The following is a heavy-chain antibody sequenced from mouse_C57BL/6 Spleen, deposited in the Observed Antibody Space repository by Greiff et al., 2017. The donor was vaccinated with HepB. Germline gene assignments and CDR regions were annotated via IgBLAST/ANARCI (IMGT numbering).Heavy chain of an antibody. CDR2: IYPGSGST. J-gene: IGHJ3*01. D-gene: IGHD1-1*01. V-gene: IGHV1-55*01. Sequence: QVQLQQPGAELVKPGASVKMSCKASGYTFTSYWITWVKQRPGQGLEWIGDIYPGSGSTNYNEKFKSKATLTVDTSSSTAYMQLSSLTSEDSAVYYCARGGNYYGSSFAYWGQRTLVTVSA. CDR3: ARGGNYYGSSFAY. CDR1: GYTFTSYW.